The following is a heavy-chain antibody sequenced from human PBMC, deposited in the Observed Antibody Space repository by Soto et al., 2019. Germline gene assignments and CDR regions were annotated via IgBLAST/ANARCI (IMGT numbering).Heavy chain of an antibody. CDR2: IDPSDSYT. Sequence: PVESLKISCKGSGYSFTNYWISWVRQMPGKGLEWMGRIDPSDSYTNYSPSFQGHVTISADKSISTAYLQWSSLKASDTAMYYCARKEVPAASDYYGMDVWGQGTSVRVSS. CDR1: GYSFTNYW. D-gene: IGHD2-2*01. CDR3: ARKEVPAASDYYGMDV. V-gene: IGHV5-10-1*01. J-gene: IGHJ6*02.